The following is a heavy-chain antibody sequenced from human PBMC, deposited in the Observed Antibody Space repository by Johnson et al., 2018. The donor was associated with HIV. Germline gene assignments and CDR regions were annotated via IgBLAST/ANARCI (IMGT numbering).Heavy chain of an antibody. Sequence: VQLVESGGGLVQPGGSLRLSCAASGFTFSSYDMHWVRQVRGKGLQWVSGIGITGDTYYAGSVKGRFTISRDHAKNSLYLQMNSLTAGDMAVYYCARGSVFAIWGRGTMVTVSS. D-gene: IGHD3-3*01. CDR1: GFTFSSYD. J-gene: IGHJ3*02. CDR3: ARGSVFAI. CDR2: IGITGDT. V-gene: IGHV3-13*01.